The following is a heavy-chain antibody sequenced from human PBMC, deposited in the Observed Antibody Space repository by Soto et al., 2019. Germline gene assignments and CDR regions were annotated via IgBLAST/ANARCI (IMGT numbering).Heavy chain of an antibody. CDR3: EKALGYCSDTSCFAFDF. J-gene: IGHJ4*02. D-gene: IGHD2-2*01. CDR2: ISSSSSYI. V-gene: IGHV3-21*04. CDR1: GFTFSSYS. Sequence: GGSLRLSCAASGFTFSSYSINWVRQAPGKGLEWVSSISSSSSYIYYADSVKGRFTISRDNSKNTLYLQMNSLKAEDTAVYYCEKALGYCSDTSCFAFDFGGQGTLV.